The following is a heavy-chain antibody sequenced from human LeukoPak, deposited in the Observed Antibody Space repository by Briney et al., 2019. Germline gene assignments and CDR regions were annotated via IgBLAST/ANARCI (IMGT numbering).Heavy chain of an antibody. J-gene: IGHJ4*02. CDR1: GFTFSSYS. V-gene: IGHV3-21*04. CDR2: ISGRSLYI. CDR3: ASSGLLVVPAAISLDY. D-gene: IGHD2-2*02. Sequence: PGGSLRLSCVVSGFTFSSYSFHWVRQAPGKGLEWVSAISGRSLYIYYADSVKGRFTISRDNAKNSLYLQMNGLRAEDTAVYYCASSGLLVVPAAISLDYWGQGTLVTVSS.